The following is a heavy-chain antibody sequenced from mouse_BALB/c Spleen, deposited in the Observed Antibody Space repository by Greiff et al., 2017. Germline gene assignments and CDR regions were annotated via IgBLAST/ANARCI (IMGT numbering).Heavy chain of an antibody. J-gene: IGHJ4*01. V-gene: IGHV3-8*02. CDR3: ARIEGATVVAYYYAMDY. D-gene: IGHD1-1*01. Sequence: EVQVVESGPSLVKPSQTLSLTCSVTGDSITSGYWNWIRKFPGNKLEYMGYISYSGSTYYNPSLKSRISITRDTSKNQYYLQLNSVTTEDTATYYCARIEGATVVAYYYAMDYWGQGTSVTVSS. CDR2: ISYSGST. CDR1: GDSITSGY.